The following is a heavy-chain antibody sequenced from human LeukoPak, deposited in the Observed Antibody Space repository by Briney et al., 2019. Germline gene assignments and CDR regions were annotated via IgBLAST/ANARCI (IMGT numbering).Heavy chain of an antibody. CDR2: ISSSDNTI. D-gene: IGHD2-15*01. Sequence: HPGGSLRLSCAASGFTFSTYSMNWVRQAPGKGLGWVSYISSSDNTIYYADSVKGRLTISRDKAKNSLYLQMNSLRGEDTAVYYCARGYCSGGSCTGNFDYWGQGTLVTVSS. CDR1: GFTFSTYS. J-gene: IGHJ4*02. CDR3: ARGYCSGGSCTGNFDY. V-gene: IGHV3-48*01.